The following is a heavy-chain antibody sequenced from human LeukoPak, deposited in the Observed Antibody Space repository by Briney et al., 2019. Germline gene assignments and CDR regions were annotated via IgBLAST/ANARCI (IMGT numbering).Heavy chain of an antibody. CDR3: ARSRGAYYYGSGRPFYYYYMDV. V-gene: IGHV4-61*02. D-gene: IGHD3-10*01. CDR1: GASISSGSYY. J-gene: IGHJ6*03. CDR2: FYTSGST. Sequence: SETLSLTCSVSGASISSGSYYWNWLRQPAGRVLEWIGRFYTSGSTNYNPSLKSRVTISVDTSKNHFSLRLNSVTAADTAVYYCARSRGAYYYGSGRPFYYYYMDVWGKGTTVTISS.